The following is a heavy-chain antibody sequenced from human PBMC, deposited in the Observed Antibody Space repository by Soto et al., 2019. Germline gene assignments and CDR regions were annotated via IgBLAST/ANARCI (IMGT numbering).Heavy chain of an antibody. V-gene: IGHV3-33*01. CDR3: ARPVGAAAYYYGMDV. Sequence: GGSLRLSCAASGFTFSSYGMHWVRQAPGKGLEWVAVIWYDGSNKYYADSVKGRFTISRDNSKNTLYLQMNSLRAEDTAVYYCARPVGAAAYYYGMDVWGQGTTVTVS. D-gene: IGHD6-13*01. CDR1: GFTFSSYG. J-gene: IGHJ6*02. CDR2: IWYDGSNK.